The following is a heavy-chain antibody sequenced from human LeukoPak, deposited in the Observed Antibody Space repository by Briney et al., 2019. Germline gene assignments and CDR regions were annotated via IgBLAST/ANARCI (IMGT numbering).Heavy chain of an antibody. CDR1: GGSISSSSYY. Sequence: SETLSLTCTVSGGSISSSSYYWGWIRQPPGKGLEWIGSIYYSGSTYYNPSLKSRVTISVDTSKNQFSLKLSSVTAADTAVYYCARGVCSGGSCYSDRGAFDIWGQGTMVTVSS. CDR2: IYYSGST. V-gene: IGHV4-39*07. J-gene: IGHJ3*02. D-gene: IGHD2-15*01. CDR3: ARGVCSGGSCYSDRGAFDI.